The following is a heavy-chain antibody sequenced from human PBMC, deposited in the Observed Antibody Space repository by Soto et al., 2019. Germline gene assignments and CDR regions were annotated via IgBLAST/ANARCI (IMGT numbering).Heavy chain of an antibody. J-gene: IGHJ4*02. CDR1: GFILSRYA. CDR2: CTGSGGVT. Sequence: GGSLRLSCAASGFILSRYAMSWIRQAPGKGLEWVSGCTGSGGVTWYADSVKGRFTISRDTSKNTFYLHLNSLRAEDTAVYYCAKAGGDCWGQGTPVTVSS. D-gene: IGHD3-10*01. CDR3: AKAGGDC. V-gene: IGHV3-23*01.